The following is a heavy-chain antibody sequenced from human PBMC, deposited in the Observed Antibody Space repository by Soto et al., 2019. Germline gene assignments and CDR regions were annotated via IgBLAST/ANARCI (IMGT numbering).Heavy chain of an antibody. Sequence: SETLSLTCAVYGGSFSGYYWSWIRQPPGKGLEWIGEINHRGSTKYNPSLKSRITITVDTSKSQFSLKLSSVTAADTAVYYCAMNFDPWGQGTLVTVSS. CDR2: INHRGST. CDR1: GGSFSGYY. CDR3: AMNFDP. J-gene: IGHJ5*02. V-gene: IGHV4-34*01.